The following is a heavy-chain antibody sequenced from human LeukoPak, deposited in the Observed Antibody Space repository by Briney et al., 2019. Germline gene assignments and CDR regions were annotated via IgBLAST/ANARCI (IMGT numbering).Heavy chain of an antibody. CDR2: IYYSGST. Sequence: SETLSLTCTVSGGSISSYYWSWIRQPPGKGLEWIGYIYYSGSTNYNPSLKSRVTMSVDTSKNQLSLKLSSVTAADTAVYYCARSYSSSWFDYWGQGTLVTVSS. V-gene: IGHV4-59*01. CDR3: ARSYSSSWFDY. CDR1: GGSISSYY. J-gene: IGHJ4*02. D-gene: IGHD6-13*01.